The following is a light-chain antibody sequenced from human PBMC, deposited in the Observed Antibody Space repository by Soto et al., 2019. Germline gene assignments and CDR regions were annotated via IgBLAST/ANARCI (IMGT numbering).Light chain of an antibody. CDR2: DVT. Sequence: QSALTQPASVSGAPGQSITISCSGTSSDVGAYNYVSWYRQHPGKAPKLVLYDVTNRPSGVSNRFSGSKSGNTASLTISGLQAEDEADYYCSSYTTNRTGVFGGGTQRTV. V-gene: IGLV2-14*01. CDR3: SSYTTNRTGV. CDR1: SSDVGAYNY. J-gene: IGLJ3*02.